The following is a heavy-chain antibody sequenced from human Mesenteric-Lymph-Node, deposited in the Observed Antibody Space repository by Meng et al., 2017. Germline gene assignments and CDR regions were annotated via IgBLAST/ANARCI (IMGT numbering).Heavy chain of an antibody. CDR3: ASLKDYDGRGYYYFES. D-gene: IGHD3-22*01. J-gene: IGHJ4*02. V-gene: IGHV4-4*02. Sequence: QVLLQESGPGLVKPSGTLSLTCAVFGGSISSSNWWSWVRQPPGKGLEWIGKIYHSGITIYNPSLKSRVTMSVDNSKNQFSLKLNSMTAADTAVYYCASLKDYDGRGYYYFESWGQGTLVTVSS. CDR2: IYHSGIT. CDR1: GGSISSSNW.